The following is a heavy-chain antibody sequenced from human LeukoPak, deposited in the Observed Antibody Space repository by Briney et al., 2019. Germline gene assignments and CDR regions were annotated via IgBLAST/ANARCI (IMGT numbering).Heavy chain of an antibody. J-gene: IGHJ4*02. CDR1: GFTVSSTF. V-gene: IGHV3-53*01. D-gene: IGHD3-3*02. Sequence: PGGSLRLSCAASGFTVSSTFMSWVRQAPGKGLEWVSLIYSDGSTFYADSVKGRFTISRDNSKNTLYLQMSSLRAEDTAVYYCARDSSSFPNYFESWGQGTLVTVSS. CDR2: IYSDGST. CDR3: ARDSSSFPNYFES.